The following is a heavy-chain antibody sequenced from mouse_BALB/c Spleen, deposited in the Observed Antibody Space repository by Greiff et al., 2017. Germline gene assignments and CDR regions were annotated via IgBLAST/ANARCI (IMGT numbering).Heavy chain of an antibody. Sequence: EVQLQQSGAELVKPGASVKLSCTASGFNIKDTYMHWVKQRPEQGLEWIGRIDPANGNTKYDPKFQGKATITADTSSNTAYLQLSSLTSEDTAVYYCALYDYDRRFAYWGQGTLVTVSA. D-gene: IGHD2-4*01. CDR3: ALYDYDRRFAY. CDR2: IDPANGNT. J-gene: IGHJ3*01. V-gene: IGHV14-3*02. CDR1: GFNIKDTY.